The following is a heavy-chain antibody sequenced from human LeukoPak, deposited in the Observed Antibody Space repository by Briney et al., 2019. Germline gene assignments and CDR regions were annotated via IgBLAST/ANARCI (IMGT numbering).Heavy chain of an antibody. CDR1: GYTFTSYD. CDR3: ARGVHITMVRGVISYYFDY. Sequence: ASVKVSCKASGYTFTSYDINWVRQATGQGLEWMGWMNPNSGNTGYAQKFQGRVTMTRNTSISTAYMELSSLRSEDTAVYYCARGVHITMVRGVISYYFDYWGQGTLVTVSS. V-gene: IGHV1-8*02. D-gene: IGHD3-10*01. J-gene: IGHJ4*02. CDR2: MNPNSGNT.